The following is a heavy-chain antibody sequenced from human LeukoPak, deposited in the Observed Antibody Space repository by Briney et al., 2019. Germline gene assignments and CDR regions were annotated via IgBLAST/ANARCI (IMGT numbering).Heavy chain of an antibody. V-gene: IGHV4-4*07. CDR2: IYTSGGT. CDR3: ARTIAVAGYNWFDP. Sequence: SETLSLTCTVSGCSISSYSWSWIRQPAGKGLGWIGRIYTSGGTTYNPSLKSRVTMSLDTSKNQFCLKLSSVTAANTAVYYCARTIAVAGYNWFDPCSQGTLVTVSS. J-gene: IGHJ5*02. D-gene: IGHD6-19*01. CDR1: GCSISSYS.